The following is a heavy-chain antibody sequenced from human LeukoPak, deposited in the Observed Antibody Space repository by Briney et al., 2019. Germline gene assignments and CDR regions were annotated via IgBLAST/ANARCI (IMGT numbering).Heavy chain of an antibody. CDR1: GFTFSSYS. CDR3: ARADLAAAGYFDY. CDR2: ISSSSSYI. D-gene: IGHD6-13*01. Sequence: GGSLRLSRAASGFTFSSYSMNWVRQAPGKGLEWVSSISSSSSYIYYADSVKGRFTISRDNAKNSLYLQMNSLRAEDTAVYYCARADLAAAGYFDYWGQGTLVTVSS. J-gene: IGHJ4*02. V-gene: IGHV3-21*01.